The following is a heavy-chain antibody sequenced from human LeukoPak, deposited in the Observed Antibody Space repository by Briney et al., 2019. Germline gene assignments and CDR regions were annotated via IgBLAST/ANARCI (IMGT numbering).Heavy chain of an antibody. CDR2: INHSGST. Sequence: SETLSLTCAAYGGSFSGYYWSWIRQPPGKGLEWIGEINHSGSTNYNPSLKSRVTISVDTSKNQFSLKLSSVTAADTAVYYCARGITLPGKHHYGMDVWGQGTTVTVSS. CDR1: GGSFSGYY. CDR3: ARGITLPGKHHYGMDV. J-gene: IGHJ6*02. V-gene: IGHV4-34*01.